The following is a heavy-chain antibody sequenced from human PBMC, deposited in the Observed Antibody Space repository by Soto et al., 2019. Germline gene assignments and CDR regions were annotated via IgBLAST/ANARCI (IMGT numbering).Heavy chain of an antibody. D-gene: IGHD6-19*01. CDR3: ARDQETEQWLVPGHDYYYYYGMDV. V-gene: IGHV1-3*01. J-gene: IGHJ6*02. Sequence: ASVKVSCKASGYTFTSYAMHWVRQAPGQRLEWMGWINAGNGNTKYSQKFQGRVTITRDTSASTAYMELGSLRSEDTAVYYCARDQETEQWLVPGHDYYYYYGMDVWGQGTTVTVSS. CDR2: INAGNGNT. CDR1: GYTFTSYA.